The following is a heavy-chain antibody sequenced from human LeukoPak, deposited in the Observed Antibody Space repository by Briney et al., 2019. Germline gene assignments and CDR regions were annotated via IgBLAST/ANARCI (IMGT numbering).Heavy chain of an antibody. CDR1: GFTFSSYG. J-gene: IGHJ4*02. D-gene: IGHD3-22*01. V-gene: IGHV3-33*06. CDR2: IWYDGSNK. CDR3: AKDRDGYDSSEIDY. Sequence: GGSLRLSCAASGFTFSSYGMHWVRQAPGKGLAWVAVIWYDGSNKYYEDSVKGRFTISRDNSKNTLYLQMNSLRAEDTAVYYCAKDRDGYDSSEIDYWGQGTLVTVSS.